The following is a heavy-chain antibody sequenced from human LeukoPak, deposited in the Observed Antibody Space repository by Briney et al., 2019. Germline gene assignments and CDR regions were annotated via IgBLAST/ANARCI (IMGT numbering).Heavy chain of an antibody. Sequence: PGGSLRLSCAASGFTFTNYAMNWVRQAPGMGLEWVSYISGSGTTKHYADSVKGRFTISRDNSKNSLYLQMNSLRAEDTAVYYCGRCPTSYWYSIDYWGQGTLVTVSS. V-gene: IGHV3-48*03. CDR3: GRCPTSYWYSIDY. D-gene: IGHD2-15*01. CDR2: ISGSGTTK. J-gene: IGHJ4*02. CDR1: GFTFTNYA.